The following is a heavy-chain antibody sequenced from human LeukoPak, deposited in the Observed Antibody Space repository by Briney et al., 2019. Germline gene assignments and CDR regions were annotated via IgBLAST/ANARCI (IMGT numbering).Heavy chain of an antibody. J-gene: IGHJ6*02. CDR3: TKGENGMDV. V-gene: IGHV3-21*01. D-gene: IGHD1-26*01. Sequence: GGSLRLSCAASGFTFSSYRMNWVRQAPGKGLEWVSSISDSSSYIYHADSVKGRFTISRDNAKNSVYLQMNSLRAEDTATYYCTKGENGMDVWGQGTTFTVSS. CDR1: GFTFSSYR. CDR2: ISDSSSYI.